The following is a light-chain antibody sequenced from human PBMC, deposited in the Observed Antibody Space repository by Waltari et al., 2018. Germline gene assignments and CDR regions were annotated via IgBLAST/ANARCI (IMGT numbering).Light chain of an antibody. J-gene: IGLJ2*01. Sequence: QSALTQPASVSGSPGQSITISCTGSNSDVGHYNLVSWYQQHPGKAPKLLLYEVNQRPSGVASRCSGSKSGITASLTSSGLQAEDEADFYCCSYAGSTTWLFGGGTRLTVL. V-gene: IGLV2-23*02. CDR2: EVN. CDR3: CSYAGSTTWL. CDR1: NSDVGHYNL.